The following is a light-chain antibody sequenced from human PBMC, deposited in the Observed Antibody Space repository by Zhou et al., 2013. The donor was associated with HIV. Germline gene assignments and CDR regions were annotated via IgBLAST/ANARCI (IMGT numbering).Light chain of an antibody. J-gene: IGKJ1*01. CDR2: DAS. Sequence: AIQLTQSPSSLSASVGDRVTITCRASQGISSALAWYQQKPGKPPKLMIYDASTLDSEVPSRFSGSGSVTTFALTITSLQPEDFATYYCQQYNSFWTFGQGTKVDIK. V-gene: IGKV1-13*02. CDR1: QGISSA. CDR3: QQYNSFWT.